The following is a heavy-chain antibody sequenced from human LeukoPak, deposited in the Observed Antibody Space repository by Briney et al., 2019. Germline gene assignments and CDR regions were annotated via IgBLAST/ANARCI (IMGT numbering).Heavy chain of an antibody. CDR2: INPNSGGT. J-gene: IGHJ4*02. CDR1: VYTFTGYY. D-gene: IGHD6-13*01. Sequence: ASVKVSFKASVYTFTGYYMHWVRQAPGQGLEWMGWINPNSGGTNYAQKFQGRVTMTRDTSINTVYMELSRLRSDDTAVYYCARSLSNWYSNWGQGTLVTVSS. CDR3: ARSLSNWYSN. V-gene: IGHV1-2*02.